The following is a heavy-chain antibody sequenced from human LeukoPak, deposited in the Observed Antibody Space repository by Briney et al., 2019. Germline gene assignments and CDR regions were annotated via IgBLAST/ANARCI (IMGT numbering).Heavy chain of an antibody. V-gene: IGHV3-21*01. J-gene: IGHJ6*02. CDR2: ISSSSSYI. CDR3: ARSRALWLPKGMDV. CDR1: GFTFSSYS. D-gene: IGHD5-18*01. Sequence: GGSLRLSCAAPGFTFSSYSMNWVRQAPGKGLEWVSSISSSSSYIYYADSVKGRFAISRDNAKNSLYLQMNSLRADDTAVYYCARSRALWLPKGMDVWGQGTTVTVSS.